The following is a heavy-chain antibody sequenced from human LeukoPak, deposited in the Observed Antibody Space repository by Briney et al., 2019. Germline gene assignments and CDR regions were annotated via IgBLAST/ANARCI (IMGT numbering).Heavy chain of an antibody. Sequence: ASVKVSCKASGYTFTSYAMHWVRQAPGQRLEWMGWINAGNGNTKYSQKFQGRVTMTRDTSTSTVYMELSSLRSEDTAIYYCAREGEAARPGLNDAFDIWGQGTMVTVSS. D-gene: IGHD6-6*01. V-gene: IGHV1-3*01. CDR3: AREGEAARPGLNDAFDI. CDR1: GYTFTSYA. J-gene: IGHJ3*02. CDR2: INAGNGNT.